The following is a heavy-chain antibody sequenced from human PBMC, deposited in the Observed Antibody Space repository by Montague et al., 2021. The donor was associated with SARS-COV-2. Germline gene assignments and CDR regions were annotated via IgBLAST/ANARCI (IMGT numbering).Heavy chain of an antibody. D-gene: IGHD3-10*01. CDR1: GFAFSSYA. Sequence: SLRLSCAASGFAFSSYAMHWVRQAPGKGLEWVAVISYDGSNKYYADSVKGRFTISRDNSKNTLYLQMNSLRAEDTAVYYCARLRDGVVPSPILGVGPYYSYYYLDVWGRGTTVTVSS. J-gene: IGHJ6*03. CDR3: ARLRDGVVPSPILGVGPYYSYYYLDV. CDR2: ISYDGSNK. V-gene: IGHV3-30*04.